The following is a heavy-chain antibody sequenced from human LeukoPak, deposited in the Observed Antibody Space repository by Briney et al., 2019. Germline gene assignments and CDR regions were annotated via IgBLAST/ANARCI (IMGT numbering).Heavy chain of an antibody. CDR1: GFIVNSYA. Sequence: QPGGSLRLSCAASGFIVNSYAMSWVRQAPGKGLAWVSLIYSDGVTQYADSVKGRFTISRDSSKNTLYLQMNSLRDEDTAVYFCARDRAEGKTWVEFDPWGQGTLVTVSS. CDR3: ARDRAEGKTWVEFDP. V-gene: IGHV3-66*02. CDR2: IYSDGVT. J-gene: IGHJ5*02.